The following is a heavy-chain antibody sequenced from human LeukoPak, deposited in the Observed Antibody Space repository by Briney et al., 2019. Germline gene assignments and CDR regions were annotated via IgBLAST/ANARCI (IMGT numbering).Heavy chain of an antibody. CDR2: VSCFNGDT. CDR3: ARDPTNTSGRYAYHDY. Sequence: GASVKVCCKASGYTFNHHGISWVRQAPGQGLEWMGWVSCFNGDTHYAQKFQGRVTMTRDTSTTTAYMELRSLRSDDTALYYCARDPTNTSGRYAYHDYWGQGTLVTVSS. J-gene: IGHJ4*02. D-gene: IGHD6-19*01. CDR1: GYTFNHHG. V-gene: IGHV1-18*04.